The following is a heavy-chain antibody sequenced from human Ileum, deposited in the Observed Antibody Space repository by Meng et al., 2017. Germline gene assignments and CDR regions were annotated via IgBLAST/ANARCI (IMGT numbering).Heavy chain of an antibody. J-gene: IGHJ4*02. Sequence: EVHLVESGGDLIQPGGSLRLSCAASGFTFSNYWMHWVRQAPGKGLVWVSRIHKDGSATAYADSVKGRFTISRDNAKNTLYLQMNSLRVEDTAVYYCARDSEAVGATIDYLGQGTLVTVSS. CDR1: GFTFSNYW. CDR3: ARDSEAVGATIDY. D-gene: IGHD1-26*01. CDR2: IHKDGSAT. V-gene: IGHV3-74*01.